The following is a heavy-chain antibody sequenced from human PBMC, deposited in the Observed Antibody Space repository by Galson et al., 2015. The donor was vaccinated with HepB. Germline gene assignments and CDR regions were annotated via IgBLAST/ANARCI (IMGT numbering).Heavy chain of an antibody. J-gene: IGHJ2*01. Sequence: SETLSLTCTVSGGSITTNYWTWVRQAPGKGLEWIGYIYSRGSSNYNPSLESRVTISLDTSTSQFSLSLRSVTAADAAMYYCARVDQWRVYFDVWGRGTLVAVSS. V-gene: IGHV4-4*09. CDR3: ARVDQWRVYFDV. CDR1: GGSITTNY. CDR2: IYSRGSS. D-gene: IGHD6-19*01.